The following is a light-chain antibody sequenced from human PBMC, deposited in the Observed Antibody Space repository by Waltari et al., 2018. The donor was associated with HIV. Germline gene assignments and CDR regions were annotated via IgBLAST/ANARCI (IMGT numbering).Light chain of an antibody. Sequence: QSVLTQPASMSGSPGQSITIPCPGSVGDIGPYNFVSWFQKYPDQAPTLIIFDFRSRPSWVSSRFSGSTSGNSASLTISGLQTEDEAIYFCSSDSRQGDSYIFGPGT. J-gene: IGLJ1*01. CDR3: SSDSRQGDSYI. V-gene: IGLV2-14*01. CDR1: VGDIGPYNF. CDR2: DFR.